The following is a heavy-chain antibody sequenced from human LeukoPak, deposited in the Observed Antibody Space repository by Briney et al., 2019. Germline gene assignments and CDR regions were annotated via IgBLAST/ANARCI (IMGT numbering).Heavy chain of an antibody. J-gene: IGHJ4*02. CDR3: AKEKNSGYYYHFDY. CDR1: GFTFTNFG. Sequence: ESGGSLRLSCAASGFTFTNFGMSWVRKAPGKGLEWASVVGGGGGSTFYADSVKGRFTISRDNSKNTVYLQMNSLRAEDTAVYYCAKEKNSGYYYHFDYWGQGTLVTVSS. CDR2: VGGGGGST. V-gene: IGHV3-23*01. D-gene: IGHD3-22*01.